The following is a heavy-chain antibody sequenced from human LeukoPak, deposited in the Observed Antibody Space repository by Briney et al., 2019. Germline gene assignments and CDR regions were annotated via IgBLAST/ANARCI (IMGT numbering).Heavy chain of an antibody. J-gene: IGHJ4*02. CDR3: AKAGYRITMVRGVIDY. CDR1: GFTFSSYA. V-gene: IGHV3-23*01. Sequence: GGSLRLSCAASGFTFSSYAMSWVRQAPGKGLEWVSAISGSGGSTYYADSVKGRFTISRDNSKNTLYLQMNSLRAEDTAVYYCAKAGYRITMVRGVIDYWGQGTLVTVSS. CDR2: ISGSGGST. D-gene: IGHD3-10*01.